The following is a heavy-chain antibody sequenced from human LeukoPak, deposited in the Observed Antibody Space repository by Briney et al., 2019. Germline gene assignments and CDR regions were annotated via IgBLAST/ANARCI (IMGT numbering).Heavy chain of an antibody. CDR1: GFTFSKYY. CDR3: TRVFAGDEYSSSGY. Sequence: PGGSLXXSCAASGFTFSKYYMHWVRQAPGKGLVWVSRINSDGTRTTYADSVRGRFTVSRDNAKNTLYMQMNSLKVEDTAMYYCTRVFAGDEYSSSGYWGQGTLVTVSS. J-gene: IGHJ4*02. D-gene: IGHD6-13*01. V-gene: IGHV3-74*03. CDR2: INSDGTRT.